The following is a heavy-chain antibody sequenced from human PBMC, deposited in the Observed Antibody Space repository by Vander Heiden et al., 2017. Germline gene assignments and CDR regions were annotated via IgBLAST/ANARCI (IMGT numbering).Heavy chain of an antibody. Sequence: EVQLLESGGGLVQPGGSLRLSCAASGFPFSSYAMRWVRQAPGKGLEWVSAISGSGGSTYYADSVKGRFTISRDNSKNTLYLQMNSLRAEDTAVYYCAKVWGSSGWPDGFDYWGQGTLVTVSS. CDR1: GFPFSSYA. V-gene: IGHV3-23*01. J-gene: IGHJ4*02. D-gene: IGHD6-19*01. CDR3: AKVWGSSGWPDGFDY. CDR2: ISGSGGST.